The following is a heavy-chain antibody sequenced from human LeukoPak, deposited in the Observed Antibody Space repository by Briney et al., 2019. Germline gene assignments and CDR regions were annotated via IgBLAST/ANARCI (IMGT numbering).Heavy chain of an antibody. CDR3: ARGGITMVRGVTADDAFDI. CDR2: ISSSGSTI. V-gene: IGHV3-48*03. CDR1: GFTFSSYE. Sequence: GGSLRLSCAASGFTFSSYEMNWVRQAPGKGLEWVSYISSSGSTIYYADSVKGRFTISRDNAKNSLYLQMNSLRAEDTAVYYCARGGITMVRGVTADDAFDIWGQGTMVTVSS. J-gene: IGHJ3*02. D-gene: IGHD3-10*01.